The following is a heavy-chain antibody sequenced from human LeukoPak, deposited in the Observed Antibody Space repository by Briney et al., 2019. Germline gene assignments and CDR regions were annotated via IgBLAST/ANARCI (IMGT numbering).Heavy chain of an antibody. V-gene: IGHV3-23*01. J-gene: IGHJ6*03. CDR3: ARGGAYYDSSGYYPPSYYYYMDV. CDR1: GFISSSYA. D-gene: IGHD3-22*01. CDR2: ISGSGGST. Sequence: GGSLRLSCAASGFISSSYAMSWVRQAPGKGLEWVSTISGSGGSTYYADSVKGRFTISRDNSRNTVYLQMNSLRAEDTAVYYCARGGAYYDSSGYYPPSYYYYMDVWGKGTTVTVSS.